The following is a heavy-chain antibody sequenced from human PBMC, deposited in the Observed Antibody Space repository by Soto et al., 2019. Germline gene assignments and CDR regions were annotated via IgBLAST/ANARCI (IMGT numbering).Heavy chain of an antibody. V-gene: IGHV1-8*01. CDR2: MNPNSGNT. CDR3: ASVGSGGLLWFGELFSMDV. D-gene: IGHD3-10*01. Sequence: QVQLVQSGAEVKKPGASVKVSCKASGYTFTSYDINWVRQATGQGREWMGWMNPNSGNTGYAQKFQGRVTMTRNTSISTAYMELSSLRSEDTAVYYCASVGSGGLLWFGELFSMDVWGKGTTVTVSS. CDR1: GYTFTSYD. J-gene: IGHJ6*03.